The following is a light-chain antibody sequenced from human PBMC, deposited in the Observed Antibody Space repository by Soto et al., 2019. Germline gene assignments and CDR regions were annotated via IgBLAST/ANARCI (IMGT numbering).Light chain of an antibody. CDR3: LQHKTYPLT. CDR1: QGIRND. J-gene: IGKJ4*01. V-gene: IGKV1-17*01. Sequence: DVQRTKYPSSLSASVGDRVTITCRASQGIRNDLGWYQQKPGKAPKRLIYTTSTLESGVPSRFSGSGSGIEFTLTISSLQPEDFATYYCLQHKTYPLTFGGGTKVEIK. CDR2: TTS.